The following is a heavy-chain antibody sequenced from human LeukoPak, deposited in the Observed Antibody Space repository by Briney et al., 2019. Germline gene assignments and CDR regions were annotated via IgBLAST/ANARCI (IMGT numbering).Heavy chain of an antibody. D-gene: IGHD6-19*01. V-gene: IGHV3-23*01. Sequence: PGGFLRLSCAASGFTFSSYAMSWVHQAPGKGLEWVSAISGSGGSTYYADSVKGRFTISRDNSKNTLYLQMNSLRAEDTAVYYCASLGSSSGWYWENWFDTWGQGTLVSVSS. J-gene: IGHJ5*02. CDR3: ASLGSSSGWYWENWFDT. CDR1: GFTFSSYA. CDR2: ISGSGGST.